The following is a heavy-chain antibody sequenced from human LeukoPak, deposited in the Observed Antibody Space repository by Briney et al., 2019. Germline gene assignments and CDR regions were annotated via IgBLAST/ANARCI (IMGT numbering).Heavy chain of an antibody. V-gene: IGHV3-66*01. CDR3: ARMASTSDFDY. D-gene: IGHD2-2*01. CDR2: IYSANRT. J-gene: IGHJ4*02. CDR1: GFTVSNNY. Sequence: GGSLRLSCAASGFTVSNNYMSWVRQAPGKGLEWVSVIYSANRTSYADSVRGRFTISRDNAKNSLYLQMNSLRAEDTAVYYCARMASTSDFDYWGQGTLVTVSS.